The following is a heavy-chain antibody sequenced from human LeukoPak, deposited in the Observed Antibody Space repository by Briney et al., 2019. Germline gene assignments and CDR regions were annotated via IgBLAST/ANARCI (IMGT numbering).Heavy chain of an antibody. CDR2: IYSSGST. V-gene: IGHV4-4*07. CDR3: ARDRPWFGETYYYSMDV. J-gene: IGHJ6*03. CDR1: GGSISTYY. Sequence: SETLSLTCTVSGGSISTYYGSWIRQPAGKGLEWIGRIYSSGSTNYNPSLKSRVTMSVDTSKNQFSLKLSSVTAADTAVYFCARDRPWFGETYYYSMDVWGKGTTVTVSS. D-gene: IGHD3-10*01.